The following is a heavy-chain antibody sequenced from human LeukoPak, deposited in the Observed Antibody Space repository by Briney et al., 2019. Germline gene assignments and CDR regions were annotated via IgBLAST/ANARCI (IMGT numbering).Heavy chain of an antibody. J-gene: IGHJ4*02. V-gene: IGHV1-69*04. Sequence: ASVKVSCKASGGTFSSYAISWVRQAPGQGLEWMGRIIPNLGIANYAQKFQGRVTITADKSTSTAYMELSSLRSEDTAVYYCARDHCSSTSCYGNVDYWGQGTLVTVSS. CDR2: IIPNLGIA. D-gene: IGHD2-2*01. CDR3: ARDHCSSTSCYGNVDY. CDR1: GGTFSSYA.